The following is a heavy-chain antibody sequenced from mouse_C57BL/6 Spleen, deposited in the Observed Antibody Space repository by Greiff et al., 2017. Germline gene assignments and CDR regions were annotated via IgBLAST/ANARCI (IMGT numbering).Heavy chain of an antibody. D-gene: IGHD2-4*01. Sequence: EVQLQESGPELVKPGASVKIPCKASGYTFTDYNMDWVKQSHGKSLEWIGDINPNNGGTIYNQKFKGKATLTVDKSSSTAYMELRSLTSEDTAVYYCARPGSTMIRRWYFDVWGTGTTVTVSS. CDR3: ARPGSTMIRRWYFDV. CDR1: GYTFTDYN. CDR2: INPNNGGT. J-gene: IGHJ1*03. V-gene: IGHV1-18*01.